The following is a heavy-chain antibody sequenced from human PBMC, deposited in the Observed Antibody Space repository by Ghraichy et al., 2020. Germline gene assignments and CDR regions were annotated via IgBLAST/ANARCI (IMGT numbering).Heavy chain of an antibody. D-gene: IGHD5-12*01. CDR1: EFTFSRYG. J-gene: IGHJ4*02. CDR3: ARGGDSAYDLGVAVAAPFDY. V-gene: IGHV3-48*02. Sequence: GGSLRLSCTASEFTFSRYGMNWVRQAPGKAPEWISYISPSTSTIYYADSVKGRFTISRVNGKNSLYLQMNSLTDADTALYHCARGGDSAYDLGVAVAAPFDYWGQGTLVTVSS. CDR2: ISPSTSTI.